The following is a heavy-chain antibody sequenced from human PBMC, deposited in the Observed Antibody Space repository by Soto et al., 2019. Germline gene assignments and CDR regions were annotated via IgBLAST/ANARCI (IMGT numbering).Heavy chain of an antibody. Sequence: QVPLVQSGAEVKKPGSSVTVSCKASGGTFSSYAIHWVRQAPGQGLEWMGGIIPMYGTAKYAQRFQGRVTITADASTTTVYMELTSMTSQDPAVYYCASVTSTVRGVIDNWFDPWGHGTLVTVSS. CDR2: IIPMYGTA. CDR1: GGTFSSYA. V-gene: IGHV1-69*01. CDR3: ASVTSTVRGVIDNWFDP. D-gene: IGHD3-10*01. J-gene: IGHJ5*02.